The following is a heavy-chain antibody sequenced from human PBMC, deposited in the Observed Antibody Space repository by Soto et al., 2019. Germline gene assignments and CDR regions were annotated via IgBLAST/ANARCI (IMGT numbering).Heavy chain of an antibody. Sequence: PGGSLRLSCTASGFTFGDYAVNWFRQAPGKGLEWVGFIRRKVYGGTTEYASSVKGRFTISRDDSKSIADLQMNSLKTEDTAVYYCARVEGVAISHYWGQGTLVTVSS. CDR2: IRRKVYGGTT. CDR3: ARVEGVAISHY. D-gene: IGHD2-15*01. J-gene: IGHJ4*02. V-gene: IGHV3-49*03. CDR1: GFTFGDYA.